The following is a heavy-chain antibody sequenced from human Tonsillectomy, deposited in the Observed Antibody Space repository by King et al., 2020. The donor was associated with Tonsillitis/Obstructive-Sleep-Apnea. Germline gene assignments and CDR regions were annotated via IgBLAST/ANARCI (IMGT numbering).Heavy chain of an antibody. V-gene: IGHV5-10-1*01. CDR1: GYRFTSYW. CDR2: IDPRDSYT. D-gene: IGHD3-10*01. CDR3: VIHRSVGWGSGSYSGLYYYGMDV. Sequence: QLVQSGAEVKKPGESLRISCEGSGYRFTSYWISWVRQMPGKGLEWMGRIDPRDSYTNYSPSFQGHVTISADKSISTAHLQWSSLKASDTAMYFCVIHRSVGWGSGSYSGLYYYGMDVWGQGTTVTVSS. J-gene: IGHJ6*02.